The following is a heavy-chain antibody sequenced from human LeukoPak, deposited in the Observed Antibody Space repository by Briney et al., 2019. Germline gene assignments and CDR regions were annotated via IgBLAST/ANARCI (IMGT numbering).Heavy chain of an antibody. CDR1: GFNFDDYG. V-gene: IGHV3-20*04. CDR2: IDRNGDST. D-gene: IGHD2-2*01. J-gene: IGHJ1*01. Sequence: GGSLRLSCAASGFNFDDYGMSWVRQGPGKGLEWVSGIDRNGDSTGYADSVKGRFTISRDNAKNSLYLQMNSLRAEDTAVYYCATYSSSNGREFQYWGQGTLVTVSS. CDR3: ATYSSSNGREFQY.